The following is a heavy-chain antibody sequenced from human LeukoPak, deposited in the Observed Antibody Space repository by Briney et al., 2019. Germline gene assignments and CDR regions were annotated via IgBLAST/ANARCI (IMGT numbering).Heavy chain of an antibody. CDR3: ARGFPRANWFDP. D-gene: IGHD3-10*01. Sequence: GGSLRLSCAASGFTFSSYWMHWVRQAPGKGLVWVSRINTDGSSTSYADSVKGRFTISRDNAKNTLYLQMNSLRAEDTAVYYCARGFPRANWFDPWGQGTLVTVSS. J-gene: IGHJ5*02. V-gene: IGHV3-74*01. CDR1: GFTFSSYW. CDR2: INTDGSST.